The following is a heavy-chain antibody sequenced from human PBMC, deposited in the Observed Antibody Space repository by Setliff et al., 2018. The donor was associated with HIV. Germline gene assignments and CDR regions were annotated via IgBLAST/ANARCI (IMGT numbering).Heavy chain of an antibody. CDR1: GFTLRSYK. V-gene: IGHV3-74*01. D-gene: IGHD3-9*01. CDR2: INSGDTTT. CDR3: ARSPANTGYWVTPLWYMDV. Sequence: PGGSLRLSCAASGFTLRSYKMHWVRQGPGKGLVWVSRINSGDTTTNYADSVKGRFTISRDDAKNTLLLQMSSLRPEDTAVYYCARSPANTGYWVTPLWYMDVWGKGTTVTVSS. J-gene: IGHJ6*03.